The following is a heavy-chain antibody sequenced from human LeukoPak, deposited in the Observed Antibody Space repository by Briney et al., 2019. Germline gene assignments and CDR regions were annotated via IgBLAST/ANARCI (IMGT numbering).Heavy chain of an antibody. V-gene: IGHV1-69*04. CDR2: IIPILGIA. Sequence: SVKVSCKASGGTFSSYAISWVRQAPGQGLEWMGRIIPILGIANYAQKFQGRVTITADKSTSTAYTELSSLRSEDTAVYYCARGDLGYCSGGSCPRFDPWGQGTLVTVSS. J-gene: IGHJ5*02. CDR1: GGTFSSYA. D-gene: IGHD2-15*01. CDR3: ARGDLGYCSGGSCPRFDP.